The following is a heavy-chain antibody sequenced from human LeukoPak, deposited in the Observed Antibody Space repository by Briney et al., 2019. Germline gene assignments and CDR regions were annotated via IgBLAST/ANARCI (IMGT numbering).Heavy chain of an antibody. D-gene: IGHD6-13*01. V-gene: IGHV3-48*03. Sequence: GGSLRLSCAASGFTLSSYEMNWVRQAPGKGLEWVSYISSSGSTIYYADSVKGRFTISRDNAKNSLYLQMNSLRAEDTAVYYCARADLDSSWLKNFDYWGQGTLVTVSS. CDR1: GFTLSSYE. CDR3: ARADLDSSWLKNFDY. CDR2: ISSSGSTI. J-gene: IGHJ4*02.